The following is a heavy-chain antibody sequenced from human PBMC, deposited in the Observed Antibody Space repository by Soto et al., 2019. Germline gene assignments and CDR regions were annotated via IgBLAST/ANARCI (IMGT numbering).Heavy chain of an antibody. Sequence: ASVKVSCKAPRDTFTSYYINWGRQAPGQELEWMGVINPHGGSTAYAQKFKGRVTLTRDTSASTVYMEVSSLTSEDTAMYYCARSSGGNFGIIIEGTNWFAPWGQGTLVTVSS. CDR1: RDTFTSYY. CDR3: ARSSGGNFGIIIEGTNWFAP. V-gene: IGHV1-46*01. CDR2: INPHGGST. D-gene: IGHD1-26*01. J-gene: IGHJ5*02.